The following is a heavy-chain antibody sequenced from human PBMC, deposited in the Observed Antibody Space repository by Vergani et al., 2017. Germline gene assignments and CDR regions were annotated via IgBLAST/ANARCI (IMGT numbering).Heavy chain of an antibody. D-gene: IGHD3-3*01. J-gene: IGHJ4*02. CDR2: ISGSGGST. CDR3: AKEVGNVRFLEWLGPDY. CDR1: GFTFSSYA. Sequence: EVQLLESGGGLVQPGGSLRLSCAASGFTFSSYAMSGVRQAPGKGREWGSAISGSGGSTYYADSVKGRFTISRGNSKNTLYLQMNSLRAEDTAVYYCAKEVGNVRFLEWLGPDYWGQGTLVTVSS. V-gene: IGHV3-23*01.